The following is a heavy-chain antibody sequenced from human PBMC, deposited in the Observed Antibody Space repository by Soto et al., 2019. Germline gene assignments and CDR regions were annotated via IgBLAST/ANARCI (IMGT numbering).Heavy chain of an antibody. V-gene: IGHV3-23*01. J-gene: IGHJ4*02. CDR1: GFHISSDA. D-gene: IGHD1-1*01. CDR2: ISGNPGIT. CDR3: AKSLSSSPNYFFDS. Sequence: GGSPRLSCADYGFHISSDAMSWARQAPGSGLRWVSGISGNPGITYYADSVEGRFTISSDNSKFTLYLQMNSLTADVTAVYFCAKSLSSSPNYFFDSWCQGTLVTVSS.